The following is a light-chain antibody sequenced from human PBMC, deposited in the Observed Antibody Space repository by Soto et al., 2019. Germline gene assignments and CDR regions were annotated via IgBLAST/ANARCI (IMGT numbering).Light chain of an antibody. CDR3: QSYDSSLSEYV. V-gene: IGLV1-40*01. J-gene: IGLJ1*01. CDR1: SSNIGAGYD. Sequence: QSVLTQPPSVSGAPGQRVTISCTGSSSNIGAGYDVHWYQQLPGTAPKLLIYGHNNRPSGVPDRFSGSKSGTSASLAITGLQAEDEADYYCQSYDSSLSEYVFGTGTKLTVL. CDR2: GHN.